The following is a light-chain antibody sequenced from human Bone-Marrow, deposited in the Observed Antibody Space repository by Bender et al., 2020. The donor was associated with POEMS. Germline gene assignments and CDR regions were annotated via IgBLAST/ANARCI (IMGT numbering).Light chain of an antibody. J-gene: IGLJ2*01. Sequence: SYEVTQPPSVSVSPGQTASITCSGDDLGDKYVAWYQQKPGQSPVLVIYQDTKRPSGIPERFSGSNSGNTATLTISGTQALDGADYFCQAWDTYSGIFGGGNKLTVL. CDR1: DLGDKY. CDR2: QDT. V-gene: IGLV3-1*01. CDR3: QAWDTYSGI.